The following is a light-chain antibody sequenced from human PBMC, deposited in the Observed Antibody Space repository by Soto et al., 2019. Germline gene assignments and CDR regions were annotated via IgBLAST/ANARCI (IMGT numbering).Light chain of an antibody. Sequence: QSVLTQPPSASGSPGQSVTISCTGTSSDVGGYNYVSWYQQHPGKAPKLMIYEVSKRPSGVPDRFSGSKSGNTASLTVSGLQAEDGDDYYCSSYAGSNIVVFGGGTKLTVL. J-gene: IGLJ2*01. V-gene: IGLV2-8*01. CDR2: EVS. CDR3: SSYAGSNIVV. CDR1: SSDVGGYNY.